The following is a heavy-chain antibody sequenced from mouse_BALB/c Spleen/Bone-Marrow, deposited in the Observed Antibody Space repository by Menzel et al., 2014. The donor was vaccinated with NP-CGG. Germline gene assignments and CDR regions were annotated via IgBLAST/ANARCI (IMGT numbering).Heavy chain of an antibody. Sequence: EVMLVESGGGLVKPGGSLKLSCAASGFTFSDYYMYWVHQTPEKRLEWVATISDGGSYTYYPDSVKGRFTISRDNAKNNLYLQMSSLKSEDTAMYYCARVVTTATLYWYFDVWGAGTTVTVSS. CDR3: ARVVTTATLYWYFDV. J-gene: IGHJ1*01. V-gene: IGHV5-4*02. CDR1: GFTFSDYY. CDR2: ISDGGSYT. D-gene: IGHD1-2*01.